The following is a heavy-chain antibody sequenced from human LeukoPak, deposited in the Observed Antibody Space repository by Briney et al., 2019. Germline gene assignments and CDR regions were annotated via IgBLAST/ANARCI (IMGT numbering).Heavy chain of an antibody. CDR1: GFTFSDYY. D-gene: IGHD2-2*01. V-gene: IGHV3-11*04. Sequence: GGSLSLSCAASGFTFSDYYMSWIRQAPGKGLEWVSYISGSGGTIYYADSVKGRFILSRDNAKNSLYLQMNSLRAEDTAVYYCAVVVPAADTIPFDYWGQGTLVTVSS. CDR3: AVVVPAADTIPFDY. J-gene: IGHJ4*02. CDR2: ISGSGGTI.